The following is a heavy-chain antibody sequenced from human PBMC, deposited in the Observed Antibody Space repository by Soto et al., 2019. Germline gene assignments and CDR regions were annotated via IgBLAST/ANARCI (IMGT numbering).Heavy chain of an antibody. J-gene: IGHJ4*02. Sequence: EVQLLESGGGLVQPGGSLRLSCAASGFTFSSYAMRWVRQAPVKGLEWVSAISGSGGSTYYADSVKGRFTISRDNSTNTLELQMNSLRAEDTAVYYCARRGSGSYYDDWGQGTLVTVSS. V-gene: IGHV3-23*01. CDR3: ARRGSGSYYDD. CDR1: GFTFSSYA. D-gene: IGHD1-26*01. CDR2: ISGSGGST.